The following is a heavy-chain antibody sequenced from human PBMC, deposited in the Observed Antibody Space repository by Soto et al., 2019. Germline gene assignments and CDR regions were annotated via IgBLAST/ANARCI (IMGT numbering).Heavy chain of an antibody. V-gene: IGHV4-31*03. CDR1: GVSISSGGYY. CDR2: IYYSGST. Sequence: PSETLSLTCTVSGVSISSGGYYWSWIRQHPGKGLEWIGYIYYSGSTYYNPSLKSRVTISVDTSKNQFSLKLSSVTAADTAVYYCARDWEMATFGLGYWGQGTLVTVSS. D-gene: IGHD5-12*01. CDR3: ARDWEMATFGLGY. J-gene: IGHJ4*02.